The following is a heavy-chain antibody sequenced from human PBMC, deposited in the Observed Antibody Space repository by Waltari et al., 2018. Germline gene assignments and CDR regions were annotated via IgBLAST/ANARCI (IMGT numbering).Heavy chain of an antibody. V-gene: IGHV3-23*01. CDR2: ISTSGGSA. J-gene: IGHJ4*02. Sequence: EVHLLESGGDLVQTGGSLRLSCAASGFAFSNSAMSWVRQAPGKGLEWVSVISTSGGSAKYADSVQGRFTISRDNSKKTLHLQMNSLRAEDTAVYYCAKGTERYGGWAPIFDSWGQGTQVTVSS. D-gene: IGHD6-19*01. CDR3: AKGTERYGGWAPIFDS. CDR1: GFAFSNSA.